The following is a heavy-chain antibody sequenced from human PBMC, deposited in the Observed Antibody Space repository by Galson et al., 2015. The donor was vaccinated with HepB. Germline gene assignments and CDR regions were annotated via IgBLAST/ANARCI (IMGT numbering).Heavy chain of an antibody. J-gene: IGHJ3*02. Sequence: SLRLSCAASGFTFSSYAMHWVRQAPGKGLEWVAVISYDGSNKYYADSVKGRFTISRDNSKNTLYLQMNSLRAEDTAVYYCARVGDVYYDSSGYSLGGAFDIWGQGTMVTVSS. CDR1: GFTFSSYA. V-gene: IGHV3-30*04. CDR2: ISYDGSNK. D-gene: IGHD3-22*01. CDR3: ARVGDVYYDSSGYSLGGAFDI.